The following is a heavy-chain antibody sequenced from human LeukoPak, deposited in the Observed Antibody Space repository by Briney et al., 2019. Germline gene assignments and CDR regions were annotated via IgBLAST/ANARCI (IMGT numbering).Heavy chain of an antibody. J-gene: IGHJ4*02. CDR2: INPNSGGT. D-gene: IGHD3-9*01. V-gene: IGHV1-2*06. CDR1: GYTFTGYN. CDR3: ARGGGLRYFDWLPDY. Sequence: ASVRVSCKPSGYTFTGYNMHGVRPAPEQGLEWMGRINPNSGGTNYAQKFQGRVTMTRDTSISTAYMELSRLRSDDTAVYYCARGGGLRYFDWLPDYWGQGTLVTVSS.